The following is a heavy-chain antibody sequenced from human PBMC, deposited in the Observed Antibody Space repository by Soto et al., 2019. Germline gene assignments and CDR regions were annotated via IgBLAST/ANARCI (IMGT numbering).Heavy chain of an antibody. V-gene: IGHV4-39*01. Sequence: SETLSLTCTVSGGSISSSSYYWGWIRQPPGKGLEWIGSIYYSGSTYYNPSLKSRVTISVDTSKNQFSLKLSSVTAADTAVYYCARRYSNGGGWFDPWGQGTLVTVSS. J-gene: IGHJ5*02. CDR3: ARRYSNGGGWFDP. D-gene: IGHD1-1*01. CDR2: IYYSGST. CDR1: GGSISSSSYY.